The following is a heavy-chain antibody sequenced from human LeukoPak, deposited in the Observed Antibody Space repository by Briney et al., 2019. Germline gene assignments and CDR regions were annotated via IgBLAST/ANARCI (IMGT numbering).Heavy chain of an antibody. V-gene: IGHV4-38-2*01. CDR1: GYSISSGYY. CDR2: IDQSGTT. Sequence: PSETLSLTCAVSGYSISSGYYWSWIRQPPGKGLEWIGEIDQSGTTNYNPSLKSRVSISVDTSKKQFSLTLTSMTAADTAVYYCARVPHYYFGYGYFDSWGQGTLVTVSS. D-gene: IGHD3-10*01. CDR3: ARVPHYYFGYGYFDS. J-gene: IGHJ4*02.